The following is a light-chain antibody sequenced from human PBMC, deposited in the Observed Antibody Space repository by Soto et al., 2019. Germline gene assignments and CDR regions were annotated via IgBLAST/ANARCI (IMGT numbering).Light chain of an antibody. CDR2: WAS. J-gene: IGKJ4*01. CDR1: QSVLYSSNNKNY. CDR3: QQYYNTPLT. Sequence: DIVMTQSPDSLAVSLGERATINCKSSQSVLYSSNNKNYLTWYQQKPGQPPKLLIYWASTRESGVPDRFSGSGSGTDFTLTINNLQAEDVAVYYCQQYYNTPLTFGGGTKVEIK. V-gene: IGKV4-1*01.